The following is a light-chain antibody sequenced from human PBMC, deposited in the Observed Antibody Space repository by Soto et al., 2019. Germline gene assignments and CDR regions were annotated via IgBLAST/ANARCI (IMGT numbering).Light chain of an antibody. CDR2: DAS. CDR1: QSVSNTY. J-gene: IGKJ4*01. CDR3: QQYDDWLRLT. Sequence: EIVLTQSPGTLSLSPGDTATLSCRASQSVSNTYLAWYQQKPGQAPRLLIYDASNRATGIPARFSGSGSGTDFTLTISSLEPEDFAVYFCQQYDDWLRLTFGGGTKV. V-gene: IGKV3-20*01.